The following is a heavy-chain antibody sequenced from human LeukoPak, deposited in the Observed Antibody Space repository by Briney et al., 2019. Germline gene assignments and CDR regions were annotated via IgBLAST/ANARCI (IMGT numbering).Heavy chain of an antibody. J-gene: IGHJ4*02. Sequence: GGSLRLSCAASGFTFSNYAMSWVRQAPGKGLEWVSGISDRGGSTYYADSVKGRFTISRDNSKNTPYLQMNSLRAEDTAVYYCAKHPGYSSGWFYFDYWGQGTLVTVSS. V-gene: IGHV3-23*01. D-gene: IGHD6-19*01. CDR2: ISDRGGST. CDR1: GFTFSNYA. CDR3: AKHPGYSSGWFYFDY.